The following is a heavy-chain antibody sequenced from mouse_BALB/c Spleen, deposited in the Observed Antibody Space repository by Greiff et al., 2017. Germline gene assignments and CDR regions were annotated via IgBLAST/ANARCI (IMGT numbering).Heavy chain of an antibody. CDR2: IWAGGST. CDR3: ARDLRTGAFAD. J-gene: IGHJ3*01. CDR1: GFSLTSYG. D-gene: IGHD4-1*01. Sequence: QVQLKESGPGLVAPSQSLSITCTVSGFSLTSYGVHWVRQPPGKGLAWLGVIWAGGSTNYNSALMSRLSISKDNSKSQVFLKMNSLQTDDTAMYYCARDLRTGAFADWGQGTLVTVSA. V-gene: IGHV2-9*02.